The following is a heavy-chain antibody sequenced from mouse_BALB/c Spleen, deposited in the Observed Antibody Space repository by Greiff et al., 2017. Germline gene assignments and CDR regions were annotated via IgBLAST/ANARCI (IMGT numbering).Heavy chain of an antibody. CDR3: ARDRGYDGRFFDY. CDR2: IWGDGST. Sequence: VKVVESGPGLVAPSQSLSITCTVSGFSLTGYGVNWVRQPPGKGLEWLGMIWGDGSTDYNSALKSRLSISKDNSKSQVFLKMNSLQTDDTARYYCARDRGYDGRFFDYWGQGTTLTVSS. J-gene: IGHJ2*01. D-gene: IGHD2-14*01. V-gene: IGHV2-6-7*01. CDR1: GFSLTGYG.